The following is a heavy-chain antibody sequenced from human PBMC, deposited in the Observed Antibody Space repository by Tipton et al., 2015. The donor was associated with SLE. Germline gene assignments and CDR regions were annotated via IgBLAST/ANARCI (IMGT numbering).Heavy chain of an antibody. CDR2: IRYDGSNK. CDR1: GFTFSSYA. Sequence: SLRLSCAASGFTFSSYAMSWVRQAPGKGLEWVAFIRYDGSNKYYADSVKGRFTISRDNSKNTLYLQMNSLRAEDTAVYYCAKDPRDYWYFDLWGRGTLVTVSS. V-gene: IGHV3-30*02. CDR3: AKDPRDYWYFDL. J-gene: IGHJ2*01.